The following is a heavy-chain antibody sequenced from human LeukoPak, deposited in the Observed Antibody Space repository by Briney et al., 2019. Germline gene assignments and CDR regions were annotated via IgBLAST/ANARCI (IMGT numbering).Heavy chain of an antibody. CDR2: IDWDDDK. J-gene: IGHJ4*02. D-gene: IGHD6-19*01. CDR3: ARITGAGSSGWYVFDY. V-gene: IGHV2-70*11. Sequence: SGPTLVKPTQTLTLTCTFSGFSLSTSGMCVSWIRQPPGKALEWLARIDWDDDKYYSTSLKTRLTISEDTPKNQVVLTMTNMDPVDTATYYCARITGAGSSGWYVFDYWGQGTLVTVSS. CDR1: GFSLSTSGMC.